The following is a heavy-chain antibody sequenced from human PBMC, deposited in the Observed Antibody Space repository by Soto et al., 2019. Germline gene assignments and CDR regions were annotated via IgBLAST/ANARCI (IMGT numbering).Heavy chain of an antibody. J-gene: IGHJ6*02. D-gene: IGHD4-17*01. V-gene: IGHV4-31*03. CDR3: AREYGDANYYYYGMDV. CDR2: IYYSGST. Sequence: QVQLQESGPGLVKPSQTLSLTCTVSGGSISSGGYYWSWIRQHPGKGLEWIGYIYYSGSTYYNPSLTSSVTISRDTSKNQFSLKLSAVTAADTAVYYCAREYGDANYYYYGMDVWGQGTTVTVSS. CDR1: GGSISSGGYY.